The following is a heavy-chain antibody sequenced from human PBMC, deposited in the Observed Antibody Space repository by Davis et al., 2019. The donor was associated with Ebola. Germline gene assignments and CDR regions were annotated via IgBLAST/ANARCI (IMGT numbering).Heavy chain of an antibody. CDR1: GDSISSGDSS. CDR3: TRGSAGGDWFDP. J-gene: IGHJ5*02. CDR2: IHQSGNT. D-gene: IGHD2-15*01. Sequence: SETLSLTCAVSGDSISSGDSSWSWIRPPPGQGLEWIGYIHQSGNTYYNQSLQSRVSLSVDTSKNHFSLKLRAVTAADTAVYYCTRGSAGGDWFDPWGQGTLVTVSS. V-gene: IGHV4-30-2*01.